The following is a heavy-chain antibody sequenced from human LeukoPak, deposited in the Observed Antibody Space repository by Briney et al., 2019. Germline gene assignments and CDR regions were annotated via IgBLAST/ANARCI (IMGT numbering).Heavy chain of an antibody. V-gene: IGHV1-46*01. CDR1: GYSFSNFY. D-gene: IGHD3-3*02. CDR2: VNPSGGST. CDR3: ARDAF. Sequence: ASVKVSCKTSGYSFSNFYIHWVRQAPGQGLEWMGMVNPSGGSTISAQKFQDRVNMTTDTSTRTVYMEMTGLTSDDTGISYCARDAFWGQGTQVTVSS. J-gene: IGHJ4*02.